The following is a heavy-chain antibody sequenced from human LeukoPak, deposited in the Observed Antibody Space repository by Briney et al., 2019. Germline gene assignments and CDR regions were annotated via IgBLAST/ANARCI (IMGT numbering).Heavy chain of an antibody. D-gene: IGHD1-1*01. V-gene: IGHV3-23*01. CDR3: ARALSQQLIRYSQD. Sequence: HPGGSLRLSCAASGFTFSNYAMSWVRQAPGKGLEWVSGISGSGANSYYADSVKGRFTISRDDSKNTLYLQMNSLRADDTAVYYCARALSQQLIRYSQDWGQGTLVTVSS. CDR2: ISGSGANS. J-gene: IGHJ1*01. CDR1: GFTFSNYA.